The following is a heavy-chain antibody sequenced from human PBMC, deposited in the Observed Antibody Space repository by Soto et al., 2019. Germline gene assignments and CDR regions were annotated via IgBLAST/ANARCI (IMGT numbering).Heavy chain of an antibody. CDR3: ARESYYYDSSGYLDY. Sequence: GGSLRLSCAASGFTFSSYWMIWVRQAPGKGLEWVANIKQDGSEKYYVDSVKGRFTISRDNAKNSLYLQMNSLRAEDTAVYYCARESYYYDSSGYLDYWGQGTLVTVSS. V-gene: IGHV3-7*03. CDR2: IKQDGSEK. D-gene: IGHD3-22*01. CDR1: GFTFSSYW. J-gene: IGHJ4*02.